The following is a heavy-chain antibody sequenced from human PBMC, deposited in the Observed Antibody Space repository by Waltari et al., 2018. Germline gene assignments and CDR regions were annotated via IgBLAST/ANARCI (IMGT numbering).Heavy chain of an antibody. V-gene: IGHV4-34*01. CDR3: AGGYSYGYFTWFDP. J-gene: IGHJ5*02. CDR2: INHSGST. Sequence: QVQLQQWGAGLLKPSETLSLNCAVSGGSFSGSYWSWMRPPPGKGLEWIGEINHSGSTNYNPSLKSRVTISVDTSKNQFSLKLSSVTAADTAVYYCAGGYSYGYFTWFDPWGQGTLVTVSS. CDR1: GGSFSGSY. D-gene: IGHD5-18*01.